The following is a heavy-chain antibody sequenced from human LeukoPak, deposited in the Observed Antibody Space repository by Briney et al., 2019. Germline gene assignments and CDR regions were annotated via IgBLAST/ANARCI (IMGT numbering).Heavy chain of an antibody. Sequence: GGSLRLSCAASGFTFSSYWMSWVRQAPGKGLEWVANIKQDGSEKNYVDSVKGRFTISRDNSKNTLYLQMNSLRAEDTAVYYCAKGGMESIVATIDYFDYWGQGTLVTVSS. CDR1: GFTFSSYW. CDR2: IKQDGSEK. D-gene: IGHD5-12*01. V-gene: IGHV3-7*01. J-gene: IGHJ4*02. CDR3: AKGGMESIVATIDYFDY.